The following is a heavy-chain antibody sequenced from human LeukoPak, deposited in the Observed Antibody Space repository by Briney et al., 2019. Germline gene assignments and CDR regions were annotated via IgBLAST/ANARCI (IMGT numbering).Heavy chain of an antibody. D-gene: IGHD4-17*01. CDR1: GGSISSGGYY. CDR3: ARAVYFGDYGDYRFDP. CDR2: IYYSGST. Sequence: SETLSLTCTVSGGSISSGGYYWSWIRQHPGKGLEWIGYIYYSGSTNYNPSLKSRVTISVDTSKNQFSLKLSSVTAADTAVYYCARAVYFGDYGDYRFDPWGQGTLVTVSS. J-gene: IGHJ5*02. V-gene: IGHV4-61*08.